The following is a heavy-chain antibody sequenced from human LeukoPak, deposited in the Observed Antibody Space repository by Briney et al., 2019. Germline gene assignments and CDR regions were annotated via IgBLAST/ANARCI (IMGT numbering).Heavy chain of an antibody. Sequence: GGSLRLSCAASGFTFSNYRMNWVRQAPGRGLEWVSSITSSGSYIYYADSVKGRFTISRDNAKNSLYLQMNSLRAEDTAVYYCARDTDYYDSSGYYYCFDYWGQGTLVTVSS. CDR1: GFTFSNYR. CDR2: ITSSGSYI. J-gene: IGHJ4*02. D-gene: IGHD3-22*01. CDR3: ARDTDYYDSSGYYYCFDY. V-gene: IGHV3-21*01.